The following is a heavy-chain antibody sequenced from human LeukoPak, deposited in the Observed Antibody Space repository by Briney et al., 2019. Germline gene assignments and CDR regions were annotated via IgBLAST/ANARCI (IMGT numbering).Heavy chain of an antibody. CDR1: GVSISNNYFY. V-gene: IGHV4-39*01. Sequence: SETLSLTCTVSGVSISNNYFYWAWIRQPPGKGLELIGYVHHTGSTFHNSSLKSRVTISVDTSKNQFSLKLSSVTAADTAVYYCARLGSYGEIDYWGQGTLVTVSS. CDR2: VHHTGST. D-gene: IGHD1-26*01. CDR3: ARLGSYGEIDY. J-gene: IGHJ4*02.